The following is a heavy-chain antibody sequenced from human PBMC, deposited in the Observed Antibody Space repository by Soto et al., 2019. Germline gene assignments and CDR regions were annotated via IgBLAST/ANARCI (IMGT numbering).Heavy chain of an antibody. CDR3: ARRDFRSGHSGGRVDP. D-gene: IGHD3-3*01. V-gene: IGHV4-39*01. CDR2: IFYSGTT. Sequence: TSETLSLTCTVSGDSVNNDDFYWAWIRQPPGKGLEWVVTIFYSGTTYHNPSLKGRVTASVDRSENQFSLKLTSVTASDTAVYYGARRDFRSGHSGGRVDPWGQGTRVT. CDR1: GDSVNNDDFY. J-gene: IGHJ5*02.